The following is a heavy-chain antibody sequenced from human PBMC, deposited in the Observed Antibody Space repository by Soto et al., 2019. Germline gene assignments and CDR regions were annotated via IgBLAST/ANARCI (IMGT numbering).Heavy chain of an antibody. V-gene: IGHV3-23*01. Sequence: EVQLLESGGGLVQPGGSLRLSCAASGFTFSSYAMSWVRQAPGKGLEWVSAISGSGGSTYYADSVKGRFTISRDNSKNTLYLQMNSLRAEDTAVYYCAKSRLEPYCSGGSCYPDAFDIWGQGTMVTVSS. CDR2: ISGSGGST. J-gene: IGHJ3*02. CDR1: GFTFSSYA. D-gene: IGHD2-15*01. CDR3: AKSRLEPYCSGGSCYPDAFDI.